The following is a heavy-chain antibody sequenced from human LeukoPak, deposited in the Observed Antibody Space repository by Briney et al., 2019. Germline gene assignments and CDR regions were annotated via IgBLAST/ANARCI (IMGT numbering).Heavy chain of an antibody. CDR2: IIPIFGTA. D-gene: IGHD1-7*01. Sequence: ASVKVSCKASGGTFSSYAISWVRQAPGQGLEWMGGIIPIFGTANYAQKFQGRVTITADKSTSTAYMELSSLRSEDTAVYYCARSNNWNYEENWFDPWGQGTLVTVSS. CDR3: ARSNNWNYEENWFDP. CDR1: GGTFSSYA. J-gene: IGHJ5*02. V-gene: IGHV1-69*06.